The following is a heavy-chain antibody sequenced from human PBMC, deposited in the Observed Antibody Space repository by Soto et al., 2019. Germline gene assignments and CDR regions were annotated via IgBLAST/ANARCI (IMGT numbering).Heavy chain of an antibody. CDR3: ARPRSKSSSCFDI. V-gene: IGHV3-74*01. Sequence: GGSLRLSCVASGFTFSYHWLHWIRQPPGQGLEGVARVSTDGGFTSYADSVEGRFTISRDNARNTVYLQMYNLRAEDTALYYCARPRSKSSSCFDIWGQGTMVTVSS. J-gene: IGHJ3*02. D-gene: IGHD2-2*01. CDR2: VSTDGGFT. CDR1: GFTFSYHW.